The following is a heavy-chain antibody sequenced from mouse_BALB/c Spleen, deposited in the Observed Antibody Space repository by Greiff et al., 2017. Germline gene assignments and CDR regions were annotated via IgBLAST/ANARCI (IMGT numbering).Heavy chain of an antibody. J-gene: IGHJ1*01. D-gene: IGHD1-1*01. CDR2: ISNGGGST. V-gene: IGHV5-12-2*01. CDR3: ARHRYYGSSFYWYFDV. CDR1: GFTFSSYT. Sequence: EVKLEESGGGLVQPGGSLKLSCAASGFTFSSYTMSWVRQTPEKRLEWVAYISNGGGSTFYPDTVKGRFTISRDNAKNTLYLQMSSLKSEDTAMYYCARHRYYGSSFYWYFDVWGAGTTVTVSS.